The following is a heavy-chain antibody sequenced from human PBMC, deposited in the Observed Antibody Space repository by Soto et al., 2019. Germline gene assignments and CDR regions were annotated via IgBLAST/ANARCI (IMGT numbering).Heavy chain of an antibody. Sequence: SETLSLTCIVSGDSMSSGGYYCSWILQHPGKGREWIGYTFYSVSAFYNPSLKGRVTVSVETSKNRFSLRLNSVTAADTAVYFCARDMSRYDSWSGYVSTTNWFDPWGQGALVTVSS. CDR1: GDSMSSGGYY. D-gene: IGHD3-3*01. V-gene: IGHV4-31*03. J-gene: IGHJ5*02. CDR3: ARDMSRYDSWSGYVSTTNWFDP. CDR2: TFYSVSA.